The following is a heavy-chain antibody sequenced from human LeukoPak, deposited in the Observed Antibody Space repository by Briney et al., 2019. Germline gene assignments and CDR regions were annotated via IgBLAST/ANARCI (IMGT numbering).Heavy chain of an antibody. V-gene: IGHV4-34*01. CDR1: GGSFSGYY. J-gene: IGHJ4*02. CDR3: ARPRFGSFWSGYYRGFDY. Sequence: SETLSLTCAVYGGSFSGYYWSWIRQPPGKGLEWIGEINHSGSTNYNPSLKSRVTISVGTSKNQFSLKLSSVTAADTAVYYCARPRFGSFWSGYYRGFDYWGQGTLVTVSS. D-gene: IGHD3-3*01. CDR2: INHSGST.